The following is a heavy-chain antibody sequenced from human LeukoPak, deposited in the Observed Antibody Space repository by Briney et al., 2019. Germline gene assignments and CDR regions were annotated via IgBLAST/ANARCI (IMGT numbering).Heavy chain of an antibody. Sequence: PGGSLRLSCAASGFTFSSYAMSWVRQAPGRGLEWVSAISPGGDTTYYADSVRGRFTITRDNSKDTLYLQMNNLRAEDTAVYFCAKDVSVSVTPKHFDDWGQGTLVTVSS. V-gene: IGHV3-23*01. CDR1: GFTFSSYA. CDR2: ISPGGDTT. CDR3: AKDVSVSVTPKHFDD. D-gene: IGHD2-8*01. J-gene: IGHJ4*02.